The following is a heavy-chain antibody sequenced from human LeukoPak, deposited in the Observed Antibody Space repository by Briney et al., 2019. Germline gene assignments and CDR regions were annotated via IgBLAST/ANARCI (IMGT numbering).Heavy chain of an antibody. V-gene: IGHV4-34*01. Sequence: SETLSLTCAVYGGSFSDYSWTWIRQPPGKGLEWIGEINHSGSTNYNPSLKSRVTISVDTSKNQFSLKLSSVTAADTAVYYCARAVAGKKGVYYYYYYMDVWGKGTTVTVSS. J-gene: IGHJ6*03. CDR3: ARAVAGKKGVYYYYYYMDV. CDR1: GGSFSDYS. CDR2: INHSGST. D-gene: IGHD6-19*01.